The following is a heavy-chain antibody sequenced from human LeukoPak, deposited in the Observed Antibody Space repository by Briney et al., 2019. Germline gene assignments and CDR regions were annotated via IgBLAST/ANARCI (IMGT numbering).Heavy chain of an antibody. D-gene: IGHD5-24*01. CDR1: GGSFSGYY. J-gene: IGHJ4*02. Sequence: SETLSLTCAVYGGSFSGYYWSWIRQPPGKGLEWIGEINHSGSTNYNPSLKSRVTISVDTSKNQFSLKLSSVTAADTAVYYCARDWGGGYNYGLFDYWGQGTLVTVSS. CDR3: ARDWGGGYNYGLFDY. V-gene: IGHV4-34*01. CDR2: INHSGST.